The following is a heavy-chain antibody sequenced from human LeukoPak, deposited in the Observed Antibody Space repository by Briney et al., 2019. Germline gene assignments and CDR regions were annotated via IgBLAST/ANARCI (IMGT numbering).Heavy chain of an antibody. V-gene: IGHV4-34*01. CDR1: GGSFSGYY. CDR2: INHSGST. CDR3: AKRISPVAGYFDC. J-gene: IGHJ4*02. D-gene: IGHD6-19*01. Sequence: SETLSLTCAVYGGSFSGYYWSWIRQPPGKGLEWIGEINHSGSTNYNPSLKSRVTISVDTSKNQFSLKLSSVTAADTAVYYCAKRISPVAGYFDCWGQGTLVTVSS.